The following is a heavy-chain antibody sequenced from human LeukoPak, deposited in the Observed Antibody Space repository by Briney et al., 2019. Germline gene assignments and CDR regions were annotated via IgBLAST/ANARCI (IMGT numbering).Heavy chain of an antibody. CDR1: GFTFSSYE. CDR3: VRVSPNTVTTLQYFDY. J-gene: IGHJ4*02. D-gene: IGHD4-17*01. Sequence: PGGSLRLSCAASGFTFSSYEMNWVRQAPGKGLEWVANIKQDGSEKYYVDSVKGRFTISRDNAKNSLYLQMNSLRAEDTAVYYCVRVSPNTVTTLQYFDYWGQGTLVTVSS. CDR2: IKQDGSEK. V-gene: IGHV3-7*01.